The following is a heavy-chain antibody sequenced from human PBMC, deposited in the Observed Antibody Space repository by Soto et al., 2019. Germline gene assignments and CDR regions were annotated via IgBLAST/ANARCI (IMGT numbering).Heavy chain of an antibody. V-gene: IGHV1-3*01. CDR1: GYTFTSYA. Sequence: QVQLVQSGAEVKKPGASVKVSCKASGYTFTSYAMHWVRQAPGQRLEWMGWINAGNGNTKYSQKFQGKVTITRDTSASTAYMELSSLRSEDTAVYYCAKSATVPAAIAYWGQGTLVTVSS. CDR2: INAGNGNT. J-gene: IGHJ4*02. D-gene: IGHD2-2*02. CDR3: AKSATVPAAIAY.